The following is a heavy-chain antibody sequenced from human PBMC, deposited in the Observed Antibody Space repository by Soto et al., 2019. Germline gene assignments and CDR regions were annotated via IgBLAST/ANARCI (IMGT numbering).Heavy chain of an antibody. Sequence: ASVKVSCKAPGYTFTVYYMHWVRQAPGQGLEWMGWINPKSGGTMYPQKFQGRVTMTWDTSISTAYMALTRLRSDDTAVYYCARDLAKAGGSAGFDYWGQGTLVTVSS. CDR3: ARDLAKAGGSAGFDY. CDR2: INPKSGGT. CDR1: GYTFTVYY. J-gene: IGHJ4*02. D-gene: IGHD1-26*01. V-gene: IGHV1-2*02.